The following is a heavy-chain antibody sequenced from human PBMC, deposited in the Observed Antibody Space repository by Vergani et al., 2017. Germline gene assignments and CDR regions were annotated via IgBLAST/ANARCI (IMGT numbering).Heavy chain of an antibody. CDR1: GFTFSSYG. V-gene: IGHV3-30*02. J-gene: IGHJ4*02. CDR3: AKVIWDY. Sequence: QVQLVESGGGVVQPGGSLRLSCAASGFTFSSYGMHWVRQAPGKGLEWVAFIRYDGSNKYYADSVKGRFTISRDNSKNTLYLQMNSLRAEHTAVYYCAKVIWDYWGQGTLVTVSS. CDR2: IRYDGSNK. D-gene: IGHD3-16*01.